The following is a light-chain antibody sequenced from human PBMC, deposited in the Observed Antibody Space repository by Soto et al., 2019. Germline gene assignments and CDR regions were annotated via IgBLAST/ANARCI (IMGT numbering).Light chain of an antibody. Sequence: DIQMTQSPSSLSASVGDRVTITCRASQSISIYLNWYQQKPGKAPKLLIYAASSLQSGVPSTFSGGGSGTEFTLTINSLQPDDFATYYCLQSYTTPLTFGGGTKVEIK. CDR1: QSISIY. CDR3: LQSYTTPLT. J-gene: IGKJ4*01. V-gene: IGKV1-39*01. CDR2: AAS.